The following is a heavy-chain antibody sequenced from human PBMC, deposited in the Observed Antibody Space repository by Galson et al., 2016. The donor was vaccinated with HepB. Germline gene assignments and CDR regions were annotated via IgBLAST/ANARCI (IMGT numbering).Heavy chain of an antibody. J-gene: IGHJ4*02. V-gene: IGHV1-58*02. CDR2: IVFGSGNT. D-gene: IGHD1-26*01. CDR3: AMDRLGGLDY. Sequence: SVKVSCKASGFNFGSKAIHWVRQARGQHLEWIGWIVFGSGNTNFAQDLQERVTFARDISTNTVHMDLGGVTADDTAVYYCAMDRLGGLDYWGQGTQVTVS. CDR1: GFNFGSKA.